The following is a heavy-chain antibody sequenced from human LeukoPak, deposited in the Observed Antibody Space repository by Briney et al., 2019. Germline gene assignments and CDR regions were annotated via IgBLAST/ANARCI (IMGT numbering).Heavy chain of an antibody. V-gene: IGHV3-23*01. CDR3: AKGYDSSGYYFPFDY. CDR1: GFAFSSYA. CDR2: ISGSGGST. D-gene: IGHD3-22*01. J-gene: IGHJ4*02. Sequence: GGSLRLSCAASGFAFSSYAMSWVRQAPGKGLGWVSAISGSGGSTYYADSVKGRFTISRDNSKNTLYLQMNSLRAEDTAVYYCAKGYDSSGYYFPFDYWGQGTLVTVSS.